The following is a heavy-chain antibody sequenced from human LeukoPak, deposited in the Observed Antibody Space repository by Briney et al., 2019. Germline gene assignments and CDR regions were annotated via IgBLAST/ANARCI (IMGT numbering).Heavy chain of an antibody. J-gene: IGHJ4*02. CDR3: ASHPGLSVDY. Sequence: PGGSLRLSCAASGFTFTSYSMDWVRQAPGKGLEWVSTISGGGGSTYYADSVKGRFTISRDNSKNTLYLQMNSLRAEDTAVYYCASHPGLSVDYWGQGTLVTVSS. CDR2: ISGGGGST. D-gene: IGHD2/OR15-2a*01. CDR1: GFTFTSYS. V-gene: IGHV3-23*01.